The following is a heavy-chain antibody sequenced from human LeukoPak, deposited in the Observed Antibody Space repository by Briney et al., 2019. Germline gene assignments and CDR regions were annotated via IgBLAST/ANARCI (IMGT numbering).Heavy chain of an antibody. CDR1: GFTFSSYS. J-gene: IGHJ4*02. Sequence: GGSLRLSCAVSGFTFSSYSMHWVRQAPGKGLEWVSSISTTSSFIYYADSVKGRFTISRDNAKNSLYLQMNSLGAEDTAVYYCPREGLPSGATKIFDYWGQGTLVTVSS. CDR3: PREGLPSGATKIFDY. D-gene: IGHD2-15*01. V-gene: IGHV3-21*01. CDR2: ISTTSSFI.